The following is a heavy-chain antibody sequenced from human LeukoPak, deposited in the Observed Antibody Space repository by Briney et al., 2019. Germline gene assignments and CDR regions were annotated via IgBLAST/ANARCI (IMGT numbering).Heavy chain of an antibody. CDR1: GFTFNMYG. D-gene: IGHD1-26*01. CDR3: ARDLVLSRSVGASEKVDY. CDR2: ISTSGDYI. J-gene: IGHJ4*02. Sequence: GGSLRLSCAASGFTFNMYGMGWVRQAPGKGLEWVSSISTSGDYIYYADSVKGRFTMSRDNAKNSLYLQMDSLRAEDTAVYYCARDLVLSRSVGASEKVDYWGQGTLVTVSS. V-gene: IGHV3-21*01.